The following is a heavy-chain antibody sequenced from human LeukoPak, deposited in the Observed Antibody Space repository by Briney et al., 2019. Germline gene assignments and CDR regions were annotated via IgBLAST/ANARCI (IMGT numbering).Heavy chain of an antibody. CDR1: GFTFSSYA. D-gene: IGHD5-18*01. V-gene: IGHV3-30*04. Sequence: GRSLRLSCAASGFTFSSYAMHWVRQAPGKGLEWVAVISYDGSNKYYADSVKGRFTISRDNSKSTLYLQMNSLRAEDTAVYYCARARRGYSYGLDYWGQGTLVTVSS. J-gene: IGHJ4*02. CDR3: ARARRGYSYGLDY. CDR2: ISYDGSNK.